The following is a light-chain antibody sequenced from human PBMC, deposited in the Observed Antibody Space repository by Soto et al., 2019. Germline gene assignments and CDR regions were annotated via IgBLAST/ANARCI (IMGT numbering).Light chain of an antibody. CDR3: QSYGSSLSAL. CDR1: SSNIGAGYD. V-gene: IGLV1-40*01. Sequence: QSVLTQPPSVSGAPGQRVTSSCTGSSSNIGAGYDVHWYQQLPGTAPKLLIYGNSNRPSGVPDRFSGSKSGTSASLAITGFPAEDEADYNCQSYGSSLSALFGGGTKVTVL. J-gene: IGLJ2*01. CDR2: GNS.